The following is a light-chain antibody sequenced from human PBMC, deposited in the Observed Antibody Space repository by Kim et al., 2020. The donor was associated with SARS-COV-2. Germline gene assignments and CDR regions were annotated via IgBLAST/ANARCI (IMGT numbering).Light chain of an antibody. J-gene: IGLJ3*02. V-gene: IGLV1-40*01. CDR3: QSYDSSLSGSV. Sequence: QRVTISFTGSSSNIGAGYAVHWYQQLPGTAPKLLIYGNSNRPSGVPDRLSGSKSGTSASLAITGLQAEDEADYYCQSYDSSLSGSVFGGGTQLTVL. CDR2: GNS. CDR1: SSNIGAGYA.